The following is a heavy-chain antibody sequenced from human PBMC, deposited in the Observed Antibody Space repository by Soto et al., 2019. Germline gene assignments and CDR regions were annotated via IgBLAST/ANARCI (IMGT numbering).Heavy chain of an antibody. D-gene: IGHD6-6*01. CDR1: GFSISSYA. J-gene: IGHJ3*01. Sequence: EVQLLESGGGLVQPGGSLRLSCAASGFSISSYAMTWVRQAPGKGLEWVSMSLGSAGSTYYADSVKGRFTISRDNSRNTLYLQMNSLRVEDTAVYYCAKRPDAFDVWGQGTMVTVSS. CDR3: AKRPDAFDV. V-gene: IGHV3-23*01. CDR2: SLGSAGST.